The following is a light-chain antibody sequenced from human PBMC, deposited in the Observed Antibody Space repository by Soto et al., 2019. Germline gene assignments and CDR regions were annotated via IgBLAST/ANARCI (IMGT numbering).Light chain of an antibody. CDR2: GAS. CDR3: QQYAGQT. V-gene: IGKV3-20*01. CDR1: QSVISSY. J-gene: IGKJ1*01. Sequence: EIVLTQSPGTLSLSPGERATLSCRASQSVISSYLAWYQQKPGQAPRLLIYGASSRATGIPDRVSGSGSGTDFTLTISRLEPEDFAVYYCQQYAGQTFGQGTKVEIK.